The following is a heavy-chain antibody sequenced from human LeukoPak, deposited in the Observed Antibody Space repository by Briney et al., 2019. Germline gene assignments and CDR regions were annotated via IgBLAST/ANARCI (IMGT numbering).Heavy chain of an antibody. Sequence: SETLSLTCTVSGSSISSSSYYWGWIRQPPGKGLEWIGSIYYSGSTYYNPSLKSRVTISVDTSKNQFSLKLSSVTAADTAVYYCARWWVVNWFDPWGQGTLVTVSS. CDR3: ARWWVVNWFDP. D-gene: IGHD2-15*01. CDR2: IYYSGST. J-gene: IGHJ5*02. V-gene: IGHV4-39*01. CDR1: GSSISSSSYY.